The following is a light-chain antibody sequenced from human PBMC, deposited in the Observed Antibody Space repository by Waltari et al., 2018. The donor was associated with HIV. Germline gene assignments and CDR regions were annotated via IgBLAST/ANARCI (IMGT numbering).Light chain of an antibody. CDR1: QDIHKY. J-gene: IGKJ2*02. V-gene: IGKV1-33*01. Sequence: DIQMTQSRSSLSASVGDRVTITWQASQDIHKYLNWYQQKSGKAPKLLIYDASNLETGVPSRFSGSGSGTDFTFTISSLQPEDIATYYCQQYNNLPRTFGQVTKLGI. CDR2: DAS. CDR3: QQYNNLPRT.